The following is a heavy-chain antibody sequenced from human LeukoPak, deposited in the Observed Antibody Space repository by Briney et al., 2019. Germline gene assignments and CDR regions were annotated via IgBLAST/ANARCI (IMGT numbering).Heavy chain of an antibody. D-gene: IGHD2-2*01. V-gene: IGHV4-34*01. CDR2: INHSGST. CDR3: AREPVVVPAAIFDY. J-gene: IGHJ4*02. Sequence: SETLSLTCAVYRGSFSGECWRWIRQPPGKGLEWIGEINHSGSTNYNPSLKSRVTISVDTSKNQFSLKLSSVTAANTAVYYCAREPVVVPAAIFDYWGKGTLVTVSS. CDR1: RGSFSGEC.